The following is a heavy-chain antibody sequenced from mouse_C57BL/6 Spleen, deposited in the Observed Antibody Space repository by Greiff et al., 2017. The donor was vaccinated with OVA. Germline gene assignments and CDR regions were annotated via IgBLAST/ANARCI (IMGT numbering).Heavy chain of an antibody. CDR1: GYSITSGYY. V-gene: IGHV3-6*01. CDR3: ATPIYYGNYWFAY. CDR2: ISYDGSN. Sequence: EVQRVESGPGLVKPSQSLSLTCSVTGYSITSGYYWNWIRQFPGNKLEWMGYISYDGSNNYNPSLKNRISITRDTSKNQFFLKLNSVTTEDTATYYCATPIYYGNYWFAYWGQGTLVTVSA. J-gene: IGHJ3*01. D-gene: IGHD2-1*01.